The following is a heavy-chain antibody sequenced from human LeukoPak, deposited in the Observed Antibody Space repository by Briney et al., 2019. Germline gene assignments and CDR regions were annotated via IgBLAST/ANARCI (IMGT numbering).Heavy chain of an antibody. CDR2: IYTSGST. D-gene: IGHD3-10*01. V-gene: IGHV4-61*02. Sequence: SETLSLTCTVSGGSISSGSYYWSWIRQPAGKGLEWIGRIYTSGSTNYNPSLKSRVTMSVDTSKNQFSLKLSSVTAADTAVYYCARGPFTLLRGPDNWFDPWGQGALVTVSS. CDR1: GGSISSGSYY. CDR3: ARGPFTLLRGPDNWFDP. J-gene: IGHJ5*02.